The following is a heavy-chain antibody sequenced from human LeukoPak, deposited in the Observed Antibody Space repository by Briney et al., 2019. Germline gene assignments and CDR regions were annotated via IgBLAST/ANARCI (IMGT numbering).Heavy chain of an antibody. D-gene: IGHD3-22*01. CDR1: GFTFSSYA. J-gene: IGHJ4*02. Sequence: GGSLRLSCAASGFTFSSYAMSWVRQAPGEGPEWVSAIVGSGDSTYYADSVKGRFTISRDNSKSTLYLQMNSLRAEDTAVYYCAKDQLRYYDSSGYYRLWGQGALVTVSS. V-gene: IGHV3-23*01. CDR2: IVGSGDST. CDR3: AKDQLRYYDSSGYYRL.